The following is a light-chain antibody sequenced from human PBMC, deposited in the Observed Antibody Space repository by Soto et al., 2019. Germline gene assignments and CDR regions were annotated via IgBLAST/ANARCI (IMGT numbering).Light chain of an antibody. V-gene: IGKV1-5*01. Sequence: DIQMTQSPSTLSASVGARVTITGRASQSISNWLAWYQQKPGKATNLLIYDASSLESGVPSRFSGSGSGTEFNLTISSLQPVDSATYYCQIYNTYSYTFGLGTKVAIK. CDR3: QIYNTYSYT. CDR2: DAS. CDR1: QSISNW. J-gene: IGKJ2*01.